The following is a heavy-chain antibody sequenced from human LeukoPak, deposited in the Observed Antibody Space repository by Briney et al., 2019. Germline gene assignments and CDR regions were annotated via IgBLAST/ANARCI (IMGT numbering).Heavy chain of an antibody. V-gene: IGHV4-34*01. D-gene: IGHD6-25*01. J-gene: IGHJ4*02. CDR3: ATLYSSGDYFDY. CDR1: GGSFSGYY. Sequence: PSETLSLTCAVSGGSFSGYYWSWIRQPPGKGLEWIGTIYYSGSTYYNPSLKSRVTISVDTSKNQFSLRLSSVTAADTAVYYCATLYSSGDYFDYWGQGTLVTVSS. CDR2: IYYSGST.